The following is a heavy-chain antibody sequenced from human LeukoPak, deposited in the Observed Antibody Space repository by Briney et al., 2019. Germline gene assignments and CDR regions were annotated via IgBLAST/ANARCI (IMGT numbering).Heavy chain of an antibody. Sequence: PGGSLRLSCAASGFTFSSYSMNWVRQAPGKGLDWVSSISSSSSYIYYADSVKGRFTISRDNAKNSLYLQMNSLRAEDTAVYYCARDLNAAAGTPGGVYWGQGTLVTVSS. D-gene: IGHD6-13*01. J-gene: IGHJ4*02. CDR2: ISSSSSYI. CDR1: GFTFSSYS. V-gene: IGHV3-21*01. CDR3: ARDLNAAAGTPGGVY.